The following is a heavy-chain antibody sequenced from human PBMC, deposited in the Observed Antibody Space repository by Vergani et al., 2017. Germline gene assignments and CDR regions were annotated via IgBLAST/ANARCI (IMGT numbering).Heavy chain of an antibody. J-gene: IGHJ4*02. CDR2: ISYDGSNK. V-gene: IGHV3-30*04. CDR1: GFTFSSYA. D-gene: IGHD3-3*01. CDR3: ARKLPKVPYYDFWSGYYPPDY. Sequence: QVQLVESGGGVVQPGRSLRLSCAASGFTFSSYAMHWVRQAPGKGLEWVAVISYDGSNKYYADSVKGRFTISRDNSKNTLYLQMNSLRAEDTAVYYCARKLPKVPYYDFWSGYYPPDYWGQGTLVTVSS.